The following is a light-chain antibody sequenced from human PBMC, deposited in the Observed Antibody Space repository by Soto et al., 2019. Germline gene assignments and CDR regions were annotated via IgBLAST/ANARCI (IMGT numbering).Light chain of an antibody. Sequence: QSVLTQSPSASASLGASVKLTCTLSSGHSSYAIAWHQQQPEKGPRYLMKLNSDGSHSKGDGIPDRFSGSSSGAERYLTISSLQSEDEADYCCQTWGTGIHVFGTGTKLTVL. V-gene: IGLV4-69*01. CDR3: QTWGTGIHV. J-gene: IGLJ1*01. CDR2: LNSDGSH. CDR1: SGHSSYA.